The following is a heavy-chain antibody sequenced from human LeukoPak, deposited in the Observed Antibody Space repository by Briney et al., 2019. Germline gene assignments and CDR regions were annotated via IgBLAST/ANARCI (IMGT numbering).Heavy chain of an antibody. CDR1: GGSISSGGYY. CDR2: IYHSGST. D-gene: IGHD3-22*01. J-gene: IGHJ1*01. Sequence: PSETLSLTCTVSGGSISSGGYYWSWIRQPPGKGLEWIGYIYHSGSTFYNPSLRGRVSISVDRSKNQFSLKLSSVTAADTAVYYCARSPPGVPAWYYYENPQYFQHWGQGTLVTVSS. V-gene: IGHV4-30-2*01. CDR3: ARSPPGVPAWYYYENPQYFQH.